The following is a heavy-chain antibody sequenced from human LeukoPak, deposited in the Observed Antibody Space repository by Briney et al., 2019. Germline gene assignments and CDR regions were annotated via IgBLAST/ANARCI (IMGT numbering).Heavy chain of an antibody. CDR1: GFTFSNYA. V-gene: IGHV3-23*01. Sequence: GGSLRLSCAASGFTFSNYAMTWVRQAPGKGLEWVSTINGSGGNTYYADSVKGRFTISRDNSKNTLSLQMNSLRGEDTAVYYCAKSVTGTVDWGQGTLVTVSS. J-gene: IGHJ4*02. CDR2: INGSGGNT. D-gene: IGHD6-19*01. CDR3: AKSVTGTVD.